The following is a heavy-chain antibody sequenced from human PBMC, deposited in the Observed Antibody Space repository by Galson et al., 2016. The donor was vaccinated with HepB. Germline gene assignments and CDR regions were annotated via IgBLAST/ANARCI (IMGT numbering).Heavy chain of an antibody. CDR1: GFTFSNYA. CDR2: ITGSGGST. D-gene: IGHD3-10*01. CDR3: AKLPRFGVDS. V-gene: IGHV3-23*01. Sequence: SLRLSCAASGFTFSNYAVSWVRQAPGKGLEWVSLITGSGGSTYYADSVKGRFTISRDNSRNTLYLQMNSLRTEDTAVDYCAKLPRFGVDSWGQGTLVTGPS. J-gene: IGHJ4*02.